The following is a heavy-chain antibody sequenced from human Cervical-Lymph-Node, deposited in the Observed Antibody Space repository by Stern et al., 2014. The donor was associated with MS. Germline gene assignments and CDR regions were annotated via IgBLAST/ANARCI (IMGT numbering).Heavy chain of an antibody. CDR1: GDSIRTYF. CDR2: IYSSGST. Sequence: VQLVESGPGLLKPSETLSLTCTVSGDSIRTYFWTWIRQSPGKTLEWIGYIYSSGSTDYKPSLKSRVTMSLDPANKQFPLKLSSVTAADTAVYFCARKADWGDYFDYWGQGTLVTVSS. CDR3: ARKADWGDYFDY. V-gene: IGHV4-59*08. D-gene: IGHD7-27*01. J-gene: IGHJ4*02.